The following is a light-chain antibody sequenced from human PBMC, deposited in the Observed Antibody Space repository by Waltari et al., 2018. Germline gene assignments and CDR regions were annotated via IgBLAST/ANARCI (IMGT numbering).Light chain of an antibody. J-gene: IGKJ4*01. CDR2: KVS. CDR3: MQGTHWPAFT. Sequence: DVVMTQSPLSLSVALGQPASISCRSSQSLVHSDGNTSLNWFQQRPGQSPRRLFYKVSNRDPGVPDRFSGSGSGSDFTLKISRVEAEDVGVYYCMQGTHWPAFTFGGGTKVEIK. CDR1: QSLVHSDGNTS. V-gene: IGKV2-30*02.